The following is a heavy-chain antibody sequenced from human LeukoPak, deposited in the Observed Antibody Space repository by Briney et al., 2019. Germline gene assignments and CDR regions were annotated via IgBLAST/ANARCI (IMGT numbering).Heavy chain of an antibody. CDR3: TRDRLEGGETFDS. Sequence: GGSLRLSCAASGFSFRSYSMDWVRQAPGKGLEWVSSITGSSSYISYADSVKGRFTISRDNAENSLFLQMNSLRPEDTAVYFCTRDRLEGGETFDSWGQATLVTVSS. V-gene: IGHV3-21*01. CDR2: ITGSSSYI. J-gene: IGHJ4*02. CDR1: GFSFRSYS. D-gene: IGHD1-1*01.